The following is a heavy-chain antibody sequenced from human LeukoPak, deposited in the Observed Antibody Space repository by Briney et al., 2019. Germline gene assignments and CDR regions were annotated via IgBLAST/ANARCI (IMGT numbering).Heavy chain of an antibody. CDR2: IYYTEST. CDR1: GGSISPYY. V-gene: IGHV4-59*01. Sequence: PSETLSLTCTVSGGSISPYYWNWIRQPPGKGLEWVGYIYYTESTNSNPSLRSRLTISLDTSKNQFSLKLDSVTAADTAVYYCSKKTLERDHAFDLWGEGTMVTVSS. D-gene: IGHD1-1*01. CDR3: SKKTLERDHAFDL. J-gene: IGHJ3*01.